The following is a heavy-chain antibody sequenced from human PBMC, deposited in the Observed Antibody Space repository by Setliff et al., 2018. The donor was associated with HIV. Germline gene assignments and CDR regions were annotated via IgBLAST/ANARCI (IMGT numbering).Heavy chain of an antibody. V-gene: IGHV3-21*01. Sequence: GGSLRLSCAASGFTFSTFSMSWVRQAPGQGLEWVSSITSRSADIYYADSVRGRFTISRDNARNSLVLQMNSLRADDTAVYYCARVRPLGYCSTGACPPDYWGQGTLVTVSS. CDR2: ITSRSADI. CDR1: GFTFSTFS. CDR3: ARVRPLGYCSTGACPPDY. D-gene: IGHD2-8*01. J-gene: IGHJ4*02.